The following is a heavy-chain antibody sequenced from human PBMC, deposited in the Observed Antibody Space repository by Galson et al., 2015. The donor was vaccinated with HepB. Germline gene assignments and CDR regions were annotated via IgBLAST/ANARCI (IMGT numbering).Heavy chain of an antibody. D-gene: IGHD3-10*01. V-gene: IGHV1-69*13. CDR3: ARGPLASGGSYYYYYYMDV. CDR2: FIPIFGTP. J-gene: IGHJ6*03. CDR1: GGTFTNYA. Sequence: SVKVSCKASGGTFTNYAISWVRQAPGQGLEWMGGFIPIFGTPNYAQRFQGRVTITADESTSTAYMELSSLRSEDTAVYYCARGPLASGGSYYYYYYMDVWGKGTTVTVPS.